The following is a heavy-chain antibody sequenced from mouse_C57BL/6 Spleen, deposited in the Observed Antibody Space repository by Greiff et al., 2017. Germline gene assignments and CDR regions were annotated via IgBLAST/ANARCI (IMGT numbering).Heavy chain of an antibody. V-gene: IGHV1-15*01. Sequence: VQLQQSGAELVRPGASVTLSCKASGYTFTDYEMHWVKQTPVHGLEWIGAIDPETGGTAYNQKFKGKAILTADKSSSTAYMELRSLTSEDSAVYYCTRIYGSSSFAYWGQGTLVTVSA. CDR1: GYTFTDYE. CDR2: IDPETGGT. D-gene: IGHD1-1*01. J-gene: IGHJ3*01. CDR3: TRIYGSSSFAY.